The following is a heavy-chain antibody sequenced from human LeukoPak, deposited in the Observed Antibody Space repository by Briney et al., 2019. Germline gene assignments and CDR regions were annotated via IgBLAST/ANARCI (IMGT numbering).Heavy chain of an antibody. CDR2: INPSGGST. V-gene: IGHV1-46*01. D-gene: IGHD3-10*01. CDR3: ARGRAELLWFGAPLNYYYYGMDV. Sequence: AASVKVSCKASGYTFTSYYMHWVRQAPGQGLEWMGIINPSGGSTSYAQKFQGRVTMTRDTSTSTAYMELSSLRSEDTAVYYCARGRAELLWFGAPLNYYYYGMDVWGQGTTVTVSS. J-gene: IGHJ6*02. CDR1: GYTFTSYY.